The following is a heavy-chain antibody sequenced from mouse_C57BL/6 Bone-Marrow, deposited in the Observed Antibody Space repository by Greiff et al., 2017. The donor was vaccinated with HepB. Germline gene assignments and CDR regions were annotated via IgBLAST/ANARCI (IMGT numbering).Heavy chain of an antibody. D-gene: IGHD1-1*01. V-gene: IGHV1-64*01. CDR1: GYTFTSYW. J-gene: IGHJ2*01. CDR3: ARSRITTVVATDY. Sequence: VQLQQPGAELVKPGASVKLSCKASGYTFTSYWMHWVKQRPGQGLEWIGMIHPNSGSTNYNEKFKSKATLTVDTSSSTAYMQLSSLTSEDSAVYYCARSRITTVVATDYWGQGTTLTVSS. CDR2: IHPNSGST.